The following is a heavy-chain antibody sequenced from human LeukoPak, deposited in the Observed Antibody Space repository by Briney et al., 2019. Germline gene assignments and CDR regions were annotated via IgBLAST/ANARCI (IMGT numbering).Heavy chain of an antibody. CDR2: IKEDGSEK. CDR3: ARAMIVDY. J-gene: IGHJ4*02. Sequence: PGGSLRLSCAASAFTFSRFWMSWVRQAPGKGLEWVANIKEDGSEKYYVDSVKGRFTISRDNAKNSLYLQRNSLRAEDTAVYYCARAMIVDYWGQGTLVTVSS. D-gene: IGHD3-22*01. CDR1: AFTFSRFW. V-gene: IGHV3-7*04.